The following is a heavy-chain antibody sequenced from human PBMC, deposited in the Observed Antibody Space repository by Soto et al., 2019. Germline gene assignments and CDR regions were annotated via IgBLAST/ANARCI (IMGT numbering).Heavy chain of an antibody. CDR2: ISYDGSNK. CDR1: GFTFSSYA. CDR3: ARINMASDYYYCGMDV. D-gene: IGHD3-10*01. J-gene: IGHJ6*02. V-gene: IGHV3-30-3*01. Sequence: QVQLVESGGGVVQPGRSLRLSCAVSGFTFSSYAMHWVRQAPGKGLEWVAVISYDGSNKYYADSVKGRFTISRDNSKNTLYLQMNSLRAKYTAVYYCARINMASDYYYCGMDVWGQGTTVTVSS.